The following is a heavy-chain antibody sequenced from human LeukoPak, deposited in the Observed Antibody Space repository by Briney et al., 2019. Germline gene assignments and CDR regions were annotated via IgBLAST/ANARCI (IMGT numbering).Heavy chain of an antibody. CDR3: ARHTRGYCSGGSCYPLSYDAFDI. V-gene: IGHV4-61*02. Sequence: SQTLSLTCTVSGGSISSGSYYWSWIRQPAGKGLEWIGRIYTSGSTNYNPSLKSRVTISVDTSKNQFSLKLSSVTAADTAVYYCARHTRGYCSGGSCYPLSYDAFDIWGQGTMVTVSS. CDR1: GGSISSGSYY. CDR2: IYTSGST. D-gene: IGHD2-15*01. J-gene: IGHJ3*02.